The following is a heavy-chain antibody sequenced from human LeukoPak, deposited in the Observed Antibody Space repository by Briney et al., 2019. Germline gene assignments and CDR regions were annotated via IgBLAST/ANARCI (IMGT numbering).Heavy chain of an antibody. V-gene: IGHV4-38-2*02. CDR2: IYRSGST. CDR3: ARGTYGYYMDV. Sequence: SEPLSLTCSGSNYSISNSLHWGWLRQTPGKGLEWIGSIYRSGSTFYNPSLKSRVTISLDTSKNQFSLKLSSMTAADTAVYFCARGTYGYYMDVWGKGTTVTVSS. CDR1: NYSISNSLH. D-gene: IGHD4-17*01. J-gene: IGHJ6*03.